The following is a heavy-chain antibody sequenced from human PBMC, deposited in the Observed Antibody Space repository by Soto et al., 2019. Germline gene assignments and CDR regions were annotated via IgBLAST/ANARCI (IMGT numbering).Heavy chain of an antibody. CDR2: ISNDGSNK. CDR1: GFTFRTFA. J-gene: IGHJ6*02. Sequence: QVQLVESGGRVVQPGRSLRLSCAASGFTFRTFAMHWVRQAPGKGLEWVAVISNDGSNKYFLDSVKGRFTVSRDNSNNTLYLQMDSRRAEDTAVYYCARDKKPFNWSPSILKSYYYGMDVWGQGTTVTVSS. D-gene: IGHD1-1*01. CDR3: ARDKKPFNWSPSILKSYYYGMDV. V-gene: IGHV3-30-3*01.